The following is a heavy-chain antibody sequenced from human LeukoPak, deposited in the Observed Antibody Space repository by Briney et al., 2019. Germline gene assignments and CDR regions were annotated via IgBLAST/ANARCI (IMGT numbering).Heavy chain of an antibody. CDR3: ARGLYSSGWYGVAPDAFDI. CDR2: IYTSGST. D-gene: IGHD6-19*01. CDR1: GGSISSYY. Sequence: SETLSLTCTVSGGSISSYYWSWIRQPAGKGLEWIGRIYTSGSTNYNPSLKSRVTMSVDTSKNQFSLKLSSVTAAGTAVYYCARGLYSSGWYGVAPDAFDIWGQGTMVTVSS. V-gene: IGHV4-4*07. J-gene: IGHJ3*02.